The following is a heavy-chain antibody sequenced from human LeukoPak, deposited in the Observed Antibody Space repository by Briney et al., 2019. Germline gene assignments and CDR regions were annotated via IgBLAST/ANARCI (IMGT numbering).Heavy chain of an antibody. CDR1: GFTFSYYA. V-gene: IGHV3-30*02. CDR3: AKDRGRYLSQYYFDY. D-gene: IGHD3-9*01. J-gene: IGHJ4*02. Sequence: PGGSLRLSCAASGFTFSYYAMHWVRQAPGKGLEWVAFIRYDGSNKYYADSVKGRFTISRDNSKNTLYLQMNSLRAEDTAVYYCAKDRGRYLSQYYFDYWGQGTLVTVSS. CDR2: IRYDGSNK.